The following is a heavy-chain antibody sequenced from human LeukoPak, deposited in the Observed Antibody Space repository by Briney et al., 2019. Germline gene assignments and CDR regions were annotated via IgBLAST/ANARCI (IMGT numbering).Heavy chain of an antibody. Sequence: GGSLRLSCAASGFTFSTYTQKWVRQAPGKGLEWVSSISSSSSYIYYADSVKGRFTISRDNAKNSLYLQMNSLRAEDTALYYCARVPSDRTKYMDVWGKGTTVTVSS. CDR2: ISSSSSYI. CDR1: GFTFSTYT. CDR3: ARVPSDRTKYMDV. D-gene: IGHD2-15*01. V-gene: IGHV3-21*01. J-gene: IGHJ6*03.